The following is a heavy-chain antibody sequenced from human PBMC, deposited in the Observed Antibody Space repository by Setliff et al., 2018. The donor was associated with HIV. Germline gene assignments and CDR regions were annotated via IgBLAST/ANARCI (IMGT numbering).Heavy chain of an antibody. CDR1: GFTFNTYA. CDR3: AKDGISGGAYPPYYFDY. CDR2: ISGSGDST. D-gene: IGHD2-15*01. Sequence: GESLKISCAASGFTFNTYAMSWVRQAPGKGLEWVSVISGSGDSTFYADSVKGRFTISRDNSKNTLYLLMNGPRVEDTAVYYCAKDGISGGAYPPYYFDYWGHGTLVTVSS. V-gene: IGHV3-23*01. J-gene: IGHJ4*01.